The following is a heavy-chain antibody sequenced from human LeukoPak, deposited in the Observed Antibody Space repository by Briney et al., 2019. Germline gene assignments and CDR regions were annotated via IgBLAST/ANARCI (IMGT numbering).Heavy chain of an antibody. CDR1: GFTFSDPY. J-gene: IGHJ5*01. CDR2: ISSSGHTI. CDR3: AQTGRNNYFDS. V-gene: IGHV3-11*01. Sequence: GGSLRLSCAASGFTFSDPYMSWIRQAPGEGLDWLACISSSGHTIYYTESVRGRFTISRDNAKNSLYLQLNSLRPEDTAVYYCAQTGRNNYFDSWGQGTLVTVSS.